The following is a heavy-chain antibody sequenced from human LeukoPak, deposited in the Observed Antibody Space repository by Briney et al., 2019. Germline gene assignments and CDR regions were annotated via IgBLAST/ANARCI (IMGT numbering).Heavy chain of an antibody. CDR3: ARTGWFGDLGLYYFDY. J-gene: IGHJ4*02. Sequence: SETLSLTCTVSGGSISTNSYYWDWIRQPPGKGLEWIGSIYYSGSTYYNPSFKSRVTISVDTSKNQFSLKLSSVTAADTAVYYCARTGWFGDLGLYYFDYWGQGTLVTVSS. CDR1: GGSISTNSYY. CDR2: IYYSGST. D-gene: IGHD3-10*01. V-gene: IGHV4-39*07.